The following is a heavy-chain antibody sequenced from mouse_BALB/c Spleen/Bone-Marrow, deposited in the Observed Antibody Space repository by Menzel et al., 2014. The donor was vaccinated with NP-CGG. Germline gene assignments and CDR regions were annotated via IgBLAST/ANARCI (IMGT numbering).Heavy chain of an antibody. CDR1: GFTFTDYY. D-gene: IGHD2-1*01. J-gene: IGHJ1*01. CDR2: IRNKANGYTT. Sequence: EVKLMESGGGLVQPGGSLRLSCATSGFTFTDYYMSWVRQPPGKALEWLGFIRNKANGYTTEYSASVKGRFTISRDNSQSILYLQMNTLRAEDSATYCCARDINYGNSWYFDGWGAGTTVTVSS. V-gene: IGHV7-3*02. CDR3: ARDINYGNSWYFDG.